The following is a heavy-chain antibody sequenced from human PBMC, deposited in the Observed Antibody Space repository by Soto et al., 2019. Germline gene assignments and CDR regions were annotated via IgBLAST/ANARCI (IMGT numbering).Heavy chain of an antibody. CDR3: ARDYYDSSGYYYYYGMDV. J-gene: IGHJ6*02. CDR2: ISAYNGNT. CDR1: GYTFTSYG. V-gene: IGHV1-18*01. Sequence: ASVKVSCKASGYTFTSYGISWVRQAPGQGLEWMGWISAYNGNTNYAQKLQGRVTMTTDTSTSTAYMELRSLRSDDTAVYYCARDYYDSSGYYYYYGMDVWGQGTTDTVSS. D-gene: IGHD3-22*01.